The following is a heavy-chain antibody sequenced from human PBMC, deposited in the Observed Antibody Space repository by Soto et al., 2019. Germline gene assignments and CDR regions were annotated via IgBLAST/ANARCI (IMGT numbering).Heavy chain of an antibody. CDR1: GYTFFTYD. Sequence: QVHLVQSGVEVKTPGASVKVSCQASGYTFFTYDISWVRQAPGQGLEWMGWISTYSGDTKYAQKFQGRVTMTTDTSTTTADLALRILRSDDTAVYYCARHHGPTTSENWFDTWGQGPLVTVSS. V-gene: IGHV1-18*01. CDR3: ARHHGPTTSENWFDT. CDR2: ISTYSGDT. J-gene: IGHJ5*02. D-gene: IGHD5-12*01.